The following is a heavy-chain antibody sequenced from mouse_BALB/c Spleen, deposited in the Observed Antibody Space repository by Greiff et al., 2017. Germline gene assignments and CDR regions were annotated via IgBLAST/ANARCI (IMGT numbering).Heavy chain of an antibody. CDR2: IYPGDGDT. Sequence: VQLQQSGAELVRPGSSVKISCKASGYAFSSYWMNWVKQRPGQGLEWIGQIYPGDGDTNYNGKFKGKATLTADKSSSTAYMQLSSLTSEDSAVYFCARWGNYGYAMDYWGQGTSVTVSS. CDR1: GYAFSSYW. J-gene: IGHJ4*01. D-gene: IGHD1-1*01. CDR3: ARWGNYGYAMDY. V-gene: IGHV1-80*01.